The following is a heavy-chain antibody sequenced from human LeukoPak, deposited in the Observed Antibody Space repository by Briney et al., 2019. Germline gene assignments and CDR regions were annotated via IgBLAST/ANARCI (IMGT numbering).Heavy chain of an antibody. CDR3: ARSGANYWCDY. V-gene: IGHV1-18*01. CDR1: GYSFTTYG. D-gene: IGHD4/OR15-4a*01. J-gene: IGHJ4*02. Sequence: WASVKVSCKTSGYSFTTYGISWVRQAPGQGLEWLGWITAYNGNTKYGPKVQGRVTMTTDKSTGTAYMELRSLRSDDTAVYYCARSGANYWCDYWGQGTLVTVSS. CDR2: ITAYNGNT.